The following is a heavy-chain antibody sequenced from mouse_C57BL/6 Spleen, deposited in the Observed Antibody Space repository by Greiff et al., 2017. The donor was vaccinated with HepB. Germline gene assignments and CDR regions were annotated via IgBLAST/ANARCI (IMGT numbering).Heavy chain of an antibody. J-gene: IGHJ2*01. CDR1: GFTFSSYA. V-gene: IGHV5-9-1*02. CDR2: ISSGGDYI. D-gene: IGHD2-1*01. Sequence: EVQGVESGEGLVKPGGSLKLSCAASGFTFSSYAMSWVRQTPEKRLEWVAYISSGGDYIYYADTVKGRFTISRDNARNTLYLQMSSLKSEDTAMYYCTRDRGLLWYFDYWGQGTTLTVSS. CDR3: TRDRGLLWYFDY.